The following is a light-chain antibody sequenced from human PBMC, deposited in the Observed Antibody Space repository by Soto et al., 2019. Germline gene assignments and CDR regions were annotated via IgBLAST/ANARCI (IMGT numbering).Light chain of an antibody. CDR2: EVS. V-gene: IGLV2-14*01. Sequence: QSVLTQPASVSGSPGQSITISCTGTSNDVGGYNYVSWYQQHPGKAPKLMIYEVSNRPSGVSNRFSGSKSGNTASLTISGLQAEAEADYYCNSYTSSSTWVFGVGTKLTVL. CDR1: SNDVGGYNY. J-gene: IGLJ3*02. CDR3: NSYTSSSTWV.